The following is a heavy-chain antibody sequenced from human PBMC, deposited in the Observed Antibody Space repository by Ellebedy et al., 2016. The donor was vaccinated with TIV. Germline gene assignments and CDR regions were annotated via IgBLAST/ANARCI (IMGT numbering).Heavy chain of an antibody. CDR2: ISGSGGST. D-gene: IGHD6-13*01. CDR3: VKGASSGSWVTMDY. CDR1: GFTFSSYA. V-gene: IGHV3-23*01. J-gene: IGHJ4*02. Sequence: GESLKISCAASGFTFSSYAMSWVRQAPGKGLEWVSAISGSGGSTYYADSVKGRFTISRDNSKNTLYLQMNSLRVEDTALYYCVKGASSGSWVTMDYWGQGALVTVSS.